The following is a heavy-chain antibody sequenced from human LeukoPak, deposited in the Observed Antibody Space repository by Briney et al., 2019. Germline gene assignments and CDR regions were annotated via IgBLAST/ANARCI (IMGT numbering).Heavy chain of an antibody. CDR2: INPNSGGT. V-gene: IGHV1-2*02. Sequence: HRASVKVSCKASGYTFIDYYIHWMRQAPGQGLEWMGWINPNSGGTNYGQKFQGRVTMTRDTSISTAYMELSRLISDETAVYYCARIRYYYGSGTYSLGYWGQGTLVTVCS. CDR1: GYTFIDYY. D-gene: IGHD3-10*01. J-gene: IGHJ4*02. CDR3: ARIRYYYGSGTYSLGY.